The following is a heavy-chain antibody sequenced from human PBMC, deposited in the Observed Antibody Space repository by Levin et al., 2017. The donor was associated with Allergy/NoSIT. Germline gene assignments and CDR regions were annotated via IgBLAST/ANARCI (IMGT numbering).Heavy chain of an antibody. J-gene: IGHJ4*02. Sequence: GGSLRLSCAASGFTFRSYAMHWVRQAPGKGLERVAVISYDGSDKYYADSVKGRFTISRDNSKNTLYLQMNSLRGEDTAVYYCATCPHSSSYYDYFDYWGQGTLVTVSS. CDR3: ATCPHSSSYYDYFDY. CDR1: GFTFRSYA. CDR2: ISYDGSDK. V-gene: IGHV3-30-3*01. D-gene: IGHD6-13*01.